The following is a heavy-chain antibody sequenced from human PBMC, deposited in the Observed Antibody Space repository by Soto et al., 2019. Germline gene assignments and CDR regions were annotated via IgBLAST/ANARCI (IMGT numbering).Heavy chain of an antibody. CDR2: VHISGHS. J-gene: IGHJ5*01. V-gene: IGHV4-4*02. CDR1: SGSFRAPEW. Sequence: IMSLTCILSSGSFRAPEWWNWVRQSPDKGLGWIAEVHISGHSNYTPSLRSRVSVSIDSSKKQFYLNLNSVTAADTAIYYCARVHQGCSANNCYFDTWGQGTQVTVSS. D-gene: IGHD1-1*01. CDR3: ARVHQGCSANNCYFDT.